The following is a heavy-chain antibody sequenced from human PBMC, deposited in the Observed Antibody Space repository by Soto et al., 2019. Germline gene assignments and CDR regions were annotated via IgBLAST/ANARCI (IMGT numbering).Heavy chain of an antibody. J-gene: IGHJ4*02. Sequence: SETLSLTCAVSGASIRSNNWWSWVRQPPGKGLEWIGEIFQSGSTNYNPSLKTRLTISVDKSKNQFSLKLSSVTAADTAAYYCARVYSGSYSDYWGQGTLVTVSS. D-gene: IGHD1-26*01. CDR1: GASIRSNNW. CDR2: IFQSGST. CDR3: ARVYSGSYSDY. V-gene: IGHV4-4*02.